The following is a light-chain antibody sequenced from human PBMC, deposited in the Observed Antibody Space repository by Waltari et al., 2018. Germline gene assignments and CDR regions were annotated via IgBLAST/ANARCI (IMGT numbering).Light chain of an antibody. Sequence: SYELTQPPSVSVSPGQTGHITCPGHNLEDKSVHWYQVRPGQSPVLLIYQDTKRPSGIPERISGSNSGNTATLTISGAQAMDEADYYCQAWDSITVVFGGGDRTDRP. V-gene: IGLV3-1*01. CDR2: QDT. CDR1: NLEDKS. CDR3: QAWDSITVV. J-gene: IGLJ2*01.